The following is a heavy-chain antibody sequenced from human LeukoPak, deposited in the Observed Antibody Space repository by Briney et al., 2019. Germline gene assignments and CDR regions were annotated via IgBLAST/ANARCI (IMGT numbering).Heavy chain of an antibody. V-gene: IGHV4-4*09. CDR1: GGSISSYY. Sequence: SETLSLTCTVSGGSISSYYWSWIRQPPGKGLEWIGYIYTSGSTNYNPSLKSRVTISMDTSKNQFSLELSSVTAADTAVYYCARTPSRAYYYDSSGYFDYWGQGTLVAVSS. CDR3: ARTPSRAYYYDSSGYFDY. CDR2: IYTSGST. J-gene: IGHJ4*02. D-gene: IGHD3-22*01.